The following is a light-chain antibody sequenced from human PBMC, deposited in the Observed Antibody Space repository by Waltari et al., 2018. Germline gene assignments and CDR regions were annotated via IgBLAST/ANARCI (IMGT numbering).Light chain of an antibody. V-gene: IGLV3-10*01. Sequence: SYELTQPPSVSVSPGQAARITCSGHALPKKYAYWYQQKSGQAPVLVIYEDSKRPTGIPQRFSGSSSGTTATLTLSGAKVEDEGDYYCYSTDSSGTQRVFGGGTKLTVL. CDR3: YSTDSSGTQRV. J-gene: IGLJ2*01. CDR2: EDS. CDR1: ALPKKY.